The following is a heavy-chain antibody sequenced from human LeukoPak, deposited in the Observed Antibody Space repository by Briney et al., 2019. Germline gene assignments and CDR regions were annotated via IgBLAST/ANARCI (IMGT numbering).Heavy chain of an antibody. V-gene: IGHV3-53*04. D-gene: IGHD1-1*01. CDR1: GFTVSSNY. Sequence: GGSLRLSCAASGFTVSSNYMSWVRQAPGKGLEWVSVIYSGGSTYYADSVKGRFTISRHNSENTLYLQMNSLRAEDTAVYYCARTTKRRDPRAGALGAFDIWGQGTMVTVSS. CDR3: ARTTKRRDPRAGALGAFDI. CDR2: IYSGGST. J-gene: IGHJ3*02.